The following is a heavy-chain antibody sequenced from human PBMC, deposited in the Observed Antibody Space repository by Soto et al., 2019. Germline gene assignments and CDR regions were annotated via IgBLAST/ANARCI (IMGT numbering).Heavy chain of an antibody. J-gene: IGHJ4*02. V-gene: IGHV3-49*03. CDR3: TKGYCSSSSCNTFDY. CDR1: GVIFGDYA. D-gene: IGHD2-2*02. Sequence: GGSLRLSCTVSGVIFGDYAMSWFRQPPGRGLKWVGFIRTKAYGGTTEYDASVKGRVTISRDDSKSIAYLQMNSLKTEDTALYYCTKGYCSSSSCNTFDYWGQGTLVTVSS. CDR2: IRTKAYGGTT.